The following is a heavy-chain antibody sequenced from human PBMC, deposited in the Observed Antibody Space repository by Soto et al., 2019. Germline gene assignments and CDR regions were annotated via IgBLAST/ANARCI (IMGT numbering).Heavy chain of an antibody. CDR2: IFSSGST. V-gene: IGHV4-4*07. J-gene: IGHJ4*02. CDR3: AREGSYSDYNFEHGIQLWSFDF. Sequence: SETLSLTCTVSGGSINTFYWSWVRQPAGKGLEWIGRIFSSGSTSFNPSLESRVAMSVDTSKNHFSLNLSPVTAADMAVYYCAREGSYSDYNFEHGIQLWSFDFWGQGALVTVSS. D-gene: IGHD5-12*01. CDR1: GGSINTFY.